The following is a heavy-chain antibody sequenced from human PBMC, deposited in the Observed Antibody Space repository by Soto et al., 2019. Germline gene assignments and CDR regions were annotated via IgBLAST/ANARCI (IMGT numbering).Heavy chain of an antibody. Sequence: GGSLRLSCAASGFTFSSYSMHWVRQAPGKGLEWVSYISSSGSTIYYADSVKGRLTISRDNSKNTMYLQMNSLRAEDTAVYYCAKAAVAGHYYYYGMDVWGQGTTVTVSS. J-gene: IGHJ6*02. D-gene: IGHD6-19*01. V-gene: IGHV3-48*01. CDR3: AKAAVAGHYYYYGMDV. CDR1: GFTFSSYS. CDR2: ISSSGSTI.